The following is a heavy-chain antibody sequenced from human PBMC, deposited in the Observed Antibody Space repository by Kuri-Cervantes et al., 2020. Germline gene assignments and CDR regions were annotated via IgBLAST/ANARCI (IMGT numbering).Heavy chain of an antibody. CDR1: GYTFTSYG. D-gene: IGHD3-3*01. Sequence: ASVKVSCKASGYTFTSYGISWVRQAPGQGLEWMGWISAHNGNTNYAQKLQGRVTMTTDTSTSTAYMELRSLRSDDTAVYYCARDWDFWSGYGFDPWGQGTLVTVSS. J-gene: IGHJ5*02. CDR2: ISAHNGNT. V-gene: IGHV1-18*01. CDR3: ARDWDFWSGYGFDP.